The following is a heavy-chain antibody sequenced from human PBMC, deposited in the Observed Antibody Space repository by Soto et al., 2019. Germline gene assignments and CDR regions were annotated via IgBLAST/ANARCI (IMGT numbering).Heavy chain of an antibody. Sequence: ASVKVSCKASGYTFTNYYVEWVRQAPGQGLEWMGVIHPDGGHTTYSQKFQDRVTMTRDTFTSTIYMELSSLRSEDTAVYYCARGDNDYWGQGTLVTVSS. CDR2: IHPDGGHT. J-gene: IGHJ4*02. CDR1: GYTFTNYY. V-gene: IGHV1-46*01. CDR3: ARGDNDY.